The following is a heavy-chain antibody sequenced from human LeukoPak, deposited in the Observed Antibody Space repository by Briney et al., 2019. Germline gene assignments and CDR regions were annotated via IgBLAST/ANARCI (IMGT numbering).Heavy chain of an antibody. CDR3: ARGRMVRGVTWWFDP. J-gene: IGHJ5*02. V-gene: IGHV1-8*01. Sequence: ASVKASCKASGYTFTSYDINWVRQATGQGREWMGWMNPNSGNTGYAQKFQGRATMTRNTSISTAYMELSSLRSEDTAVYYCARGRMVRGVTWWFDPWGQGTLVTVSS. CDR2: MNPNSGNT. CDR1: GYTFTSYD. D-gene: IGHD3-10*01.